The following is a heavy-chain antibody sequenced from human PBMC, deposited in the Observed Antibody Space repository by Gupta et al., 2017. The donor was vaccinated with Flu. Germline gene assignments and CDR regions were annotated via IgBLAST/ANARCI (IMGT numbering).Heavy chain of an antibody. J-gene: IGHJ4*02. CDR3: AKDSIVVVPAAIGSFDY. V-gene: IGHV3-23*01. CDR2: ISGSGGST. CDR1: GFTFSSYA. Sequence: EVQLLESGGGLVQPGGSLRLSCAASGFTFSSYAMSWVRQAPGKGLEWVSAISGSGGSTYYADSVKGRFTISRDNSKNTLYLQMNSLRAEDTAVYYCAKDSIVVVPAAIGSFDYWGQGTLVTVSS. D-gene: IGHD2-2*01.